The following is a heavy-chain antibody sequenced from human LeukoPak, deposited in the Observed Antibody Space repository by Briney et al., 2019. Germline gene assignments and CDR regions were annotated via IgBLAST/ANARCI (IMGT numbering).Heavy chain of an antibody. Sequence: NPSETLSLTCAVYGGSFSGYYWRWIRQPPGKGLEWIEEINHSGSTNYNPSLKSRVTISVDTSKNQFSLKLSSVTAADTAVYYCAREYCSSTSCYYGMDVWGQGTTVTVSS. CDR1: GGSFSGYY. J-gene: IGHJ6*02. CDR2: INHSGST. V-gene: IGHV4-34*01. CDR3: AREYCSSTSCYYGMDV. D-gene: IGHD2-2*01.